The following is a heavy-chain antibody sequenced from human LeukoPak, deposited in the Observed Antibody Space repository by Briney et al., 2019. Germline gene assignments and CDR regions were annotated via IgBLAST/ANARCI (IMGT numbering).Heavy chain of an antibody. Sequence: SVKASCKASGGTFSSYAISWVRQAPGQGLEWVGRIIPIFGIANYAQKFQGRVTITADKSTSTAYMELSSLRSEDTAVYYCARGNYGDYTGQNWFDPWGQGTLVTVSS. CDR3: ARGNYGDYTGQNWFDP. J-gene: IGHJ5*02. D-gene: IGHD4-17*01. V-gene: IGHV1-69*04. CDR2: IIPIFGIA. CDR1: GGTFSSYA.